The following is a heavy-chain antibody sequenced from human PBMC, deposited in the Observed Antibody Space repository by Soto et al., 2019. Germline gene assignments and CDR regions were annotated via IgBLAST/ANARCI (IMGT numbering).Heavy chain of an antibody. CDR3: ASHPRDSSGYLYYFDY. V-gene: IGHV3-21*01. CDR1: GFTFSSYS. J-gene: IGHJ4*02. Sequence: EVQLVESGGGLVKPGGSLRLSCAASGFTFSSYSMNWVRQAPGKGLEWVSSISSSSSYIYYADSVKGRSTISRDNAKNALYPHMNGLRAEDTAVYYCASHPRDSSGYLYYFDYWGQGTLVTVSS. D-gene: IGHD3-22*01. CDR2: ISSSSSYI.